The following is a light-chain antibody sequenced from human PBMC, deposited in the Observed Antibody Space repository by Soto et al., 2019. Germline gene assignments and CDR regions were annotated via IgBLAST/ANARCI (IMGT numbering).Light chain of an antibody. V-gene: IGKV3-15*01. CDR2: GAS. CDR3: QQYNNWPRT. CDR1: QIVSSN. Sequence: EIVMTQSPATLSVSPGERKTISCRASQIVSSNLAWYQQKPGQAPRLLIYGASTRATGIPARFSGSGSGTEFTFTISSLQSEDFAVYYCQQYNNWPRTFGQGTKVDIK. J-gene: IGKJ1*01.